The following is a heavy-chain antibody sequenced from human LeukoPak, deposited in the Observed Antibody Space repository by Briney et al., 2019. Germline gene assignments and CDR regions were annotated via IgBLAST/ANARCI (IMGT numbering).Heavy chain of an antibody. CDR3: VRDYSVDRVAH. Sequence: GGSLRLSCAASVFPFSDTWMHWVRQAPGKGLLWVSRITHDAPQTAYADSVKGRFIISRDNAKHMLYLQMNSLRVEDTAIYYCVRDYSVDRVAHWGQGTLVSVSS. J-gene: IGHJ4*02. CDR1: VFPFSDTW. CDR2: ITHDAPQT. D-gene: IGHD5-12*01. V-gene: IGHV3-74*01.